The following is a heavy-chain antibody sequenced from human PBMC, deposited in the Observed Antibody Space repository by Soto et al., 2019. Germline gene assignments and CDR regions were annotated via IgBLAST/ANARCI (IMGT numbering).Heavy chain of an antibody. CDR2: IYYSGST. CDR1: GGSISSSSYY. CDR3: ARHTIAHLFDY. Sequence: PSETLSLTCTVSGGSISSSSYYWGWIRQPPGKGLEWIGSIYYSGSTYYNPSLKSRVTISVDTSKNQFSLKLSSVTAADTAVYYFARHTIAHLFDYWGQGTLVTVSS. D-gene: IGHD1-1*01. J-gene: IGHJ4*02. V-gene: IGHV4-39*01.